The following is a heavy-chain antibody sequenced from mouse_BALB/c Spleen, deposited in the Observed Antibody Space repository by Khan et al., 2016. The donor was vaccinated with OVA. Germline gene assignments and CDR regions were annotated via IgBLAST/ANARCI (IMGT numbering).Heavy chain of an antibody. Sequence: EVELVESGGGLVQPGGSRKLSCAASGFTFSSFGMHWVRQAPEKGLEWVAYISSGSGTIYYADTMKGRFTISRDNPKNTLFLQMTRLRSEDTAMYYCAREGTSVVATWYWYFDVWGAGTTVTVSS. CDR3: AREGTSVVATWYWYFDV. V-gene: IGHV5-17*02. J-gene: IGHJ1*01. CDR1: GFTFSSFG. D-gene: IGHD1-1*01. CDR2: ISSGSGTI.